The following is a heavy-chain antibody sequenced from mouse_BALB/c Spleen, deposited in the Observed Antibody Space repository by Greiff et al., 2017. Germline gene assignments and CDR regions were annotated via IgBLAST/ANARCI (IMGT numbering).Heavy chain of an antibody. J-gene: IGHJ2*01. Sequence: QVQLQQSGAELAQPGASVKMSCKASGYTFTSYWMHWVKQRPGQGLEWIGYINPSTGYTEYNQKFKDKATLTADKSSSTAYMQLSSLTSEDSAVYYCARWRGYFDYWGQGTTLTVSS. CDR3: ARWRGYFDY. CDR1: GYTFTSYW. V-gene: IGHV1-7*01. CDR2: INPSTGYT.